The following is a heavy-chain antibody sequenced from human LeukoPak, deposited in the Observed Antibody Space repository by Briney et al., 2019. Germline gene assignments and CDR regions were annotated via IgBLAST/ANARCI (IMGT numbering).Heavy chain of an antibody. CDR3: ARDLILLAPNRDY. J-gene: IGHJ4*02. D-gene: IGHD2-8*01. Sequence: GGSLRLSCAASGFTFSSYSMTWVRQAPGKGLEWVSSISSSSSYIYYADSVKGRFTISRDNAKNSLYQQMNSLRAEDTAVYYCARDLILLAPNRDYWGQGTLVTVSS. CDR2: ISSSSSYI. CDR1: GFTFSSYS. V-gene: IGHV3-21*01.